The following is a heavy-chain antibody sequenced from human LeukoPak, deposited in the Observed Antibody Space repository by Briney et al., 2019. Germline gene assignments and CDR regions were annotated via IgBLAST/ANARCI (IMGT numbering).Heavy chain of an antibody. Sequence: PGRSLRLSCAASGFSFSSYAMHWVRQAPGKGLEWVAVISYDGSNKYYADSVKGRFTISRDNPKNTLYLQMNSLRAEDTAVYYCASPGYSYGPDAFDIWGQGTMVTVSS. CDR3: ASPGYSYGPDAFDI. J-gene: IGHJ3*02. CDR1: GFSFSSYA. D-gene: IGHD5-18*01. V-gene: IGHV3-30-3*01. CDR2: ISYDGSNK.